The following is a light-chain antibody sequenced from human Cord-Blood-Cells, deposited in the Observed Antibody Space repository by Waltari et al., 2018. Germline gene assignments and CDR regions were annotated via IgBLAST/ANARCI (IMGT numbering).Light chain of an antibody. CDR1: SSDVGSYNY. Sequence: QSALTQPASVSGSPGQSITISCTGTSSDVGSYNYVSWYQQQQGKAPKLMIYDVSNRPSGVSNRFSGSKSGNTAALTISGLQAEDEADYYCSSYTSSSTYVFGTGTKVTVL. CDR3: SSYTSSSTYV. V-gene: IGLV2-14*01. J-gene: IGLJ1*01. CDR2: DVS.